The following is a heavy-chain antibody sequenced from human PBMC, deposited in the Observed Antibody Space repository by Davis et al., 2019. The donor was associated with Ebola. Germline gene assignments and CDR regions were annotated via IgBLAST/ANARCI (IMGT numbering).Heavy chain of an antibody. J-gene: IGHJ4*02. D-gene: IGHD1-26*01. CDR1: GFSLANTGVG. Sequence: SGPTLVKPTQTLTLTCTYSGFSLANTGVGVGWIRQPPGKALEWLALIYWDDDKRFSPSLKSRLTITKDIPRKQVVLTVTNMDPVDTATYYCAHRRPGSGTYFFDYWGQGTLVTVSS. CDR2: IYWDDDK. CDR3: AHRRPGSGTYFFDY. V-gene: IGHV2-5*02.